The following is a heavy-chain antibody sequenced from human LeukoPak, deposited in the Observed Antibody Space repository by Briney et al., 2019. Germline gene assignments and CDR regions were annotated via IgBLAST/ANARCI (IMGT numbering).Heavy chain of an antibody. V-gene: IGHV3-30-3*01. Sequence: GGSLRLSCAASGVTFSSYAMHWVRQAPGKGLEWVAVISYDGSNKYYADSVKGRFTISRDNSKNTLYLQMNSLRAEDTAVYYCARGRRFDYYDSSGYNSPFDYWGQGTLVTVSS. CDR1: GVTFSSYA. CDR3: ARGRRFDYYDSSGYNSPFDY. D-gene: IGHD3-22*01. CDR2: ISYDGSNK. J-gene: IGHJ4*02.